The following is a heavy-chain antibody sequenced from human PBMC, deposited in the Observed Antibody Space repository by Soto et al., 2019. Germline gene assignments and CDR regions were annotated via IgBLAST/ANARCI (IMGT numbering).Heavy chain of an antibody. CDR1: GGSISSGGYY. CDR2: IYYSGST. CDR3: ARAADRGVRFCFDP. D-gene: IGHD3-10*01. Sequence: SETLSLTCTVSGGSISSGGYYWSWIRQHPGKGLEWIGYIYYSGSTYYNPSLKSRVTISVDTSKNQFSLKLSSVTAADTAVYYCARAADRGVRFCFDPRGQGTLVTSPQ. J-gene: IGHJ5*02. V-gene: IGHV4-31*03.